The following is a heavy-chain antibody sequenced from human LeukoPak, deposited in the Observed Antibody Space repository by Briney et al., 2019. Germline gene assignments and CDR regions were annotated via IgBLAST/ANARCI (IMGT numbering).Heavy chain of an antibody. CDR2: IYSGGST. D-gene: IGHD2-21*01. V-gene: IGHV3-66*01. CDR3: ARGIPLHFDY. J-gene: IGHJ4*02. Sequence: GGSLRLSCAVSGFTVSSNYMSWVRQAPGKGLEWVSVIYSGGSTYYADSVKGRFTISRDNSKNTLYLQMNSLRAEDTAVYYCARGIPLHFDYWGQGTLVTVSS. CDR1: GFTVSSNY.